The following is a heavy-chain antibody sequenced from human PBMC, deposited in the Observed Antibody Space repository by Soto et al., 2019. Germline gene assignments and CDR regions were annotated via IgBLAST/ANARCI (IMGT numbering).Heavy chain of an antibody. CDR3: GKDPNGDYFGAFDF. V-gene: IGHV3-23*01. CDR2: ITGSGDYT. CDR1: GFTFSSYA. Sequence: EVQMLESGGGLVQPGGSLRLSCAASGFTFSSYALTWVRQAPGKGLEWVSSITGSGDYTRYTDSVKGRFTITRDNAKKTLFLQMNSLRADDSAIYYCGKDPNGDYFGAFDFWGQGTMVTVSS. D-gene: IGHD4-17*01. J-gene: IGHJ3*01.